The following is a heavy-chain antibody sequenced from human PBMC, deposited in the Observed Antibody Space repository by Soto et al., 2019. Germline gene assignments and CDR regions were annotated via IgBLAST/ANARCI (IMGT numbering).Heavy chain of an antibody. J-gene: IGHJ6*02. CDR2: IIPIFGTA. CDR3: AVLLWFGESDYYYYGMDV. V-gene: IGHV1-69*13. CDR1: VGTFSSYA. Sequence: ASVKVSCKASVGTFSSYAISWVRQAPGQGLERMGGIIPIFGTANYAQKFQGRVTITADESTSTAYMELSSLRSEDTAVYYCAVLLWFGESDYYYYGMDVWGQGTTVTVSS. D-gene: IGHD3-10*01.